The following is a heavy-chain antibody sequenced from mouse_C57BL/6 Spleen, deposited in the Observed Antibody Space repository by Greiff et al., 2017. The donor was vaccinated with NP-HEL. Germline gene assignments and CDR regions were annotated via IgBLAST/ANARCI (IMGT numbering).Heavy chain of an antibody. J-gene: IGHJ1*03. CDR3: ARVAVVATDFDV. CDR1: GYTFTSYW. CDR2: IDPSDSYT. D-gene: IGHD1-1*01. Sequence: QVQLQQPGAELVKPGASVKLSCKASGYTFTSYWMQWVKQRPGQGLEWIGEIDPSDSYTNYNQKFKGKATLTVDTSSSTAYMQLSSLTSEDSAVYYCARVAVVATDFDVWGTGTTVTVSS. V-gene: IGHV1-50*01.